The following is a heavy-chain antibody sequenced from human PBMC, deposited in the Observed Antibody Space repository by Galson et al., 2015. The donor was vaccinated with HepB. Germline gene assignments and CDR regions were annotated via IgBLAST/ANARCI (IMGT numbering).Heavy chain of an antibody. V-gene: IGHV3-23*01. CDR2: ISGSGDTT. CDR1: GFTFSSYT. D-gene: IGHD2-2*01. Sequence: SLRLSCAASGFTFSSYTMNWVRQAPGKGLGWVSGISGSGDTTFYADSVKGRFTISRDNSKNTLYLQMNSLRAEDTAVYYCRSGYCGSTGCYRGDYWGQGTLVTVSS. CDR3: RSGYCGSTGCYRGDY. J-gene: IGHJ4*02.